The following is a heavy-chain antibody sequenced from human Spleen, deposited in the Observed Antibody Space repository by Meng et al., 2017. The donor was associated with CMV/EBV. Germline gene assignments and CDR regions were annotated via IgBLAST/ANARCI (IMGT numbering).Heavy chain of an antibody. Sequence: SVKVSCKASGGTFSSYTISWVRQAPGQGLEWMGRIIPILGIANYAQKFQGRVTMTRDTSTSTVYMELSSLRSEDTAVYYCARQDGGNSSGWPVGPAYWGQGTLVTVSS. D-gene: IGHD6-19*01. CDR2: IIPILGIA. CDR1: GGTFSSYT. J-gene: IGHJ4*02. CDR3: ARQDGGNSSGWPVGPAY. V-gene: IGHV1-69*02.